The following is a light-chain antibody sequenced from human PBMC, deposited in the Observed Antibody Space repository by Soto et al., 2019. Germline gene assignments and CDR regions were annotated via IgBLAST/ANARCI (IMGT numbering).Light chain of an antibody. V-gene: IGLV2-11*01. CDR2: DVT. CDR1: SSDVGGYDY. Sequence: QSALTQPRSVSGSPGQSVTISCTGTSSDVGGYDYVSWYQQLPGKAPKLMIYDVTKRPSGLPDRFSGSKSGNTASLTISGLQAEDEADYYCCSFAGSRYVFGTGTKVTVL. CDR3: CSFAGSRYV. J-gene: IGLJ1*01.